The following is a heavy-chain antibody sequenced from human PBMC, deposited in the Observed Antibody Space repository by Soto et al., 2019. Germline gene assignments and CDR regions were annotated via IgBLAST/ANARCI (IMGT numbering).Heavy chain of an antibody. CDR3: ARLSVAGTGYYFEF. CDR1: GDGFTTYW. CDR2: IFPGDSDT. Sequence: GESLKISCEVSGDGFTTYWIGWVRQMPGKGLEWMAIIFPGDSDTRYSPSFQGQVTISADKSISTVFLQWSSLKASDTAMYYCARLSVAGTGYYFEFWGQGTLVTAS. V-gene: IGHV5-51*01. J-gene: IGHJ4*02. D-gene: IGHD6-19*01.